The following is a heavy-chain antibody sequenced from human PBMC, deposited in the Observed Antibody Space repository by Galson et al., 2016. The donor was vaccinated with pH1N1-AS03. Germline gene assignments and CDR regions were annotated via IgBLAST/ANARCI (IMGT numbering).Heavy chain of an antibody. CDR3: AKLRRGPWYLDL. J-gene: IGHJ2*01. CDR1: GGSIGVSY. V-gene: IGHV4-59*12. D-gene: IGHD4-17*01. Sequence: LSLTCTVSGGSIGVSYWSWIRQPPGRGVEWIGYFYYIANTKYNPSLKSRVTISVDTSKNQFSLNLTSVTAADTAVYYCAKLRRGPWYLDLWGRGTMGTVSP. CDR2: FYYIANT.